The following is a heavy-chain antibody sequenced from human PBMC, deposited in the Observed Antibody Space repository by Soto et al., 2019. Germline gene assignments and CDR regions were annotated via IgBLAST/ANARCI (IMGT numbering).Heavy chain of an antibody. CDR1: GYTFTSYA. J-gene: IGHJ4*02. V-gene: IGHV1-3*01. CDR3: ARVSGWYYFDY. Sequence: ASVKVSCKASGYTFTSYAMHWVRQAPGQRLEWMGWINAGNGNTKYSQKFQGRVTITRDTSASTAYMELSSLRSEETAVYSCARVSGWYYFDYWGQGTLVNVSS. CDR2: INAGNGNT. D-gene: IGHD6-19*01.